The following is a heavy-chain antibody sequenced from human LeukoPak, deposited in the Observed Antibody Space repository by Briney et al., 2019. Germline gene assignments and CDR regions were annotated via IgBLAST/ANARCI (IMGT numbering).Heavy chain of an antibody. J-gene: IGHJ4*02. D-gene: IGHD6-13*01. Sequence: GGSLRLSCAASGFTFSSYSMNWVRQAPGKGLEWVSYISSSGSTIDYADSVKGRFTISRDNAKNSLYLQMNSLRAEDTAVYYCARETSSSWYGGSYYFDYWGQGTLVTVSS. CDR1: GFTFSSYS. CDR2: ISSSGSTI. V-gene: IGHV3-48*04. CDR3: ARETSSSWYGGSYYFDY.